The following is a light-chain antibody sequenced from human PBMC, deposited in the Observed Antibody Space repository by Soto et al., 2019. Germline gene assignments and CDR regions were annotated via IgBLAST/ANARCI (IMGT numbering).Light chain of an antibody. V-gene: IGKV3-11*01. J-gene: IGKJ4*01. CDR2: DAS. Sequence: EIVMTQSPATLSVSPGERATLSCRASQRVSRNLAWYQQKPGQAPRLLIYDASTRATGIPDRFSGSGSETEFTLTISSLEPEDFAVYYCQQRSNWPLTFGGGTKVDIK. CDR1: QRVSRN. CDR3: QQRSNWPLT.